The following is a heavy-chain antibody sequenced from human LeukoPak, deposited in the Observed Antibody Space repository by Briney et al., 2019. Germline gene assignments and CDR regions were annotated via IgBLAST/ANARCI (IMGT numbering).Heavy chain of an antibody. V-gene: IGHV3-30*02. J-gene: IGHJ4*02. CDR1: AFTFTNYD. Sequence: QSGGSLRLSCAASAFTFTNYDFHWVRQAPGKGLEWVAFIRHGGSDKYYADSVKGRFTISRDNSKNILYLQMNSLRPEDTAVYYCAKGDYWGQGTLVTVSS. CDR3: AKGDY. CDR2: IRHGGSDK.